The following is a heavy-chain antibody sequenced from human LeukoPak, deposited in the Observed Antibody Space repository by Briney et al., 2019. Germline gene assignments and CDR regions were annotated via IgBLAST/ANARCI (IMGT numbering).Heavy chain of an antibody. CDR2: IYYSGST. CDR1: GGSISSSSYC. CDR3: ASRSGGSSNVDP. J-gene: IGHJ5*02. D-gene: IGHD2-15*01. Sequence: SETLSLTCTVSGGSISSSSYCWGWIRQPPGKGLEWIGSIYYSGSTYYNPSLKSRVTISVDTSKNQFSLKLSSVTAAATAVYYCASRSGGSSNVDPWGQGTLVTVSS. V-gene: IGHV4-39*07.